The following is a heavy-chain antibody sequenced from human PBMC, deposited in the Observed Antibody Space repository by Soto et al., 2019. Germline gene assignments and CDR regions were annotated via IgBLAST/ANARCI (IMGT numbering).Heavy chain of an antibody. D-gene: IGHD2-2*01. CDR3: ARDLLEPIVVVPAAPYGMDV. V-gene: IGHV3-30-3*01. J-gene: IGHJ6*02. CDR2: ISYDGSNK. CDR1: GFTFSSYA. Sequence: QVQLVESGGGVVQPGRSLRLSCAASGFTFSSYAMHWVRQAPGKGLEWVAVISYDGSNKYYADSVKGRFTISRDNSKNTLYLQMNSLRAEDTAVYYCARDLLEPIVVVPAAPYGMDVWGQGTTVTVSS.